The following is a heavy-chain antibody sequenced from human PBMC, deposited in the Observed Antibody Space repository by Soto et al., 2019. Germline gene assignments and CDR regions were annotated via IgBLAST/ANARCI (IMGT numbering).Heavy chain of an antibody. V-gene: IGHV3-30*18. J-gene: IGHJ6*03. CDR3: AKDPTGWQLLSPYYYYYYMDV. CDR1: GFTFSSYG. Sequence: QVQLVESGGGVVQPGRSLRLSCAASGFTFSSYGMHWVRQAPGKGLEWVAVISYDGSNKYYADPVKGRFTISRDNSKNTLYLQMNSLRAEDTAVYYCAKDPTGWQLLSPYYYYYYMDVWGKGTTVTVSS. CDR2: ISYDGSNK. D-gene: IGHD2-2*01.